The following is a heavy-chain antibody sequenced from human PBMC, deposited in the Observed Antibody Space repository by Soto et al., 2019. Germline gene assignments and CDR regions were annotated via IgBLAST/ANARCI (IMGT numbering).Heavy chain of an antibody. CDR1: GGTFSSYG. Sequence: GASVKVSCKASGGTFSSYGISWVRQAPGQGLEWMGWISAYNGNTNYAQKLQGRVTMTTDTSTSTAYMELRSLRSDDTAVYYCARAFGSWYGYYYYGMDVWGQGTTVTVSS. J-gene: IGHJ6*02. D-gene: IGHD6-13*01. V-gene: IGHV1-18*01. CDR2: ISAYNGNT. CDR3: ARAFGSWYGYYYYGMDV.